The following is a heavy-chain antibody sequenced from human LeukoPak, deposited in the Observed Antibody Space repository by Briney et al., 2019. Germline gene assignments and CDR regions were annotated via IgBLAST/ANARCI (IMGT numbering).Heavy chain of an antibody. CDR2: FDPEDGET. Sequence: ASVKVSCKVSGYTLTELSMHWVRQAPGKGLEWMGGFDPEDGETIYAQKFQGRVTMTEDTSTDTAYMELSSLRSEDTAVYYCATGPLVSTVKSSYYYYMDVWGKGTTVTVSS. V-gene: IGHV1-24*01. J-gene: IGHJ6*03. D-gene: IGHD4-17*01. CDR1: GYTLTELS. CDR3: ATGPLVSTVKSSYYYYMDV.